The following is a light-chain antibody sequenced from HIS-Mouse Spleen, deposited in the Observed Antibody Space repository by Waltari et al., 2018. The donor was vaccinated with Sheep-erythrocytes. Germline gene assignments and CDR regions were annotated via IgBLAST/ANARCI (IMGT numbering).Light chain of an antibody. CDR1: SSAVGGYYY. Sequence: QSALTQPRSVAGSPGQSVTISCTGTSSAVGGYYYVSWYQQHPGKAPNLMIYDVSKRPSGVPDRFSGSKSGNTASLTISGLQAEDEADYYCCSYAGSYNHVFATGTKVTVL. CDR2: DVS. J-gene: IGLJ1*01. V-gene: IGLV2-11*01. CDR3: CSYAGSYNHV.